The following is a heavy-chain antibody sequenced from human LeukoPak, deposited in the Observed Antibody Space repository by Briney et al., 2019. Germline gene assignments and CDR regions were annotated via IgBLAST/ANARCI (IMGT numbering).Heavy chain of an antibody. CDR3: AREIASSMIVVVITTGGAFDI. D-gene: IGHD3-22*01. V-gene: IGHV1-69*05. J-gene: IGHJ3*02. CDR2: IIPIFGTA. CDR1: GGTFSSYA. Sequence: SVKVSCKASGGTFSSYAIRRVRQAPGQGLEWMGRIIPIFGTANYAQKFQGRVTSTTDESTSTAYMELSSLRSEDTAMYYYAREIASSMIVVVITTGGAFDIWGQGTMVTVSS.